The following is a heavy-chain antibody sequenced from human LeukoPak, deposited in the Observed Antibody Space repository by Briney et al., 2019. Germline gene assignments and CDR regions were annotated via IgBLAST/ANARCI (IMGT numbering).Heavy chain of an antibody. D-gene: IGHD3-10*01. CDR3: AKEPQLLWFQTPSLYYYYGMDI. V-gene: IGHV3-33*06. J-gene: IGHJ6*02. CDR2: IWYDGSNK. CDR1: GFTFSSYG. Sequence: QPGRSLRLSCAASGFTFSSYGMHWVRQAPGKGLEWVAVIWYDGSNKYYADSVKGRFTISRDNSKNTLYLQMNSLRAEDTAVYYCAKEPQLLWFQTPSLYYYYGMDIWGQGTTVTVSS.